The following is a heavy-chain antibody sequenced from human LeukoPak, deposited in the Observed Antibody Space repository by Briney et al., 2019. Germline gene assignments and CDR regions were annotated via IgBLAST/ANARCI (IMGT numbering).Heavy chain of an antibody. Sequence: SETLSLTCAVYGGSFSSYYWSWIRQPPGKGLEWIGYIYYSGSTNYNPSLKSRVTISVDTSKNQFSLKLSSVTAADTAVYYCARGGNVLLWFWELFSSSWFDPWGQGTLVTVSS. CDR2: IYYSGST. V-gene: IGHV4-59*01. J-gene: IGHJ5*02. CDR1: GGSFSSYY. D-gene: IGHD3-10*01. CDR3: ARGGNVLLWFWELFSSSWFDP.